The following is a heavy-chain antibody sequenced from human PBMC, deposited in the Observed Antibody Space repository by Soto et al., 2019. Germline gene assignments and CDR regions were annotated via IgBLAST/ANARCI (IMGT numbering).Heavy chain of an antibody. CDR2: IRESGGST. J-gene: IGHJ4*02. Sequence: GSMKLSSAASGLRFNNSAMTWSRQKTGKSLEWVSVIRESGGSTHYADPVRGRFTVSRDNSKTSLSWRMHSLRDEDTAVYFCAIRSPDSIGWYSPIFDFWGQGALVSGSS. D-gene: IGHD2-2*02. CDR1: GLRFNNSA. CDR3: AIRSPDSIGWYSPIFDF. V-gene: IGHV3-23*01.